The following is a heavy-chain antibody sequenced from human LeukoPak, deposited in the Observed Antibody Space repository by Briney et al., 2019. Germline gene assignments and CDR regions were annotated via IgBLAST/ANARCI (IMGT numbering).Heavy chain of an antibody. D-gene: IGHD6-19*01. CDR3: ARDQEVAVPGWIFQH. V-gene: IGHV3-11*01. CDR1: GFTSSDYY. CDR2: ISSSGSTI. J-gene: IGHJ1*01. Sequence: GGSLRLSCAASGFTSSDYYMSWIRQAPGKGLEWVSYISSSGSTIYYADSVKGRFTISRDNAKNSLYLQMNSLRAEDTAVYYCARDQEVAVPGWIFQHWGQGTLVTVSS.